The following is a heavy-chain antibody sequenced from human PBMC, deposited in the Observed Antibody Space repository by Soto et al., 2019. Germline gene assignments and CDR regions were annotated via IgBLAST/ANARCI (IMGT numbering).Heavy chain of an antibody. D-gene: IGHD2-8*01. J-gene: IGHJ6*02. V-gene: IGHV3-15*07. CDR3: ATRYCTNGVCFGAMDV. CDR1: GVSFSNAW. Sequence: EVQLLESGGGLVNPGGSLRLSCAASGVSFSNAWMNWVRQAPGKGLEWVGRIKSKSGGGTTDYAAPVKGRFTISRDDSTSTVFLQMNSLQTEDTAVYFCATRYCTNGVCFGAMDVWGPGTTVTVSS. CDR2: IKSKSGGGTT.